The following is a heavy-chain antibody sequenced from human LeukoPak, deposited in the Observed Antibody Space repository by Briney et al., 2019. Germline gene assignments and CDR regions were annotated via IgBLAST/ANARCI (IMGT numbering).Heavy chain of an antibody. CDR1: GGSFSGYY. J-gene: IGHJ4*02. Sequence: SETLSLTCAVYGGSFSGYYWSWIRQPAGKGLEWIGEINHSGSTNYNPSLKSRVTISVDTSKNEFSLKLSSVTAADTAVYYCARGRYLGGNDYWGQGTLVTVSS. CDR2: INHSGST. D-gene: IGHD3-10*01. V-gene: IGHV4-34*01. CDR3: ARGRYLGGNDY.